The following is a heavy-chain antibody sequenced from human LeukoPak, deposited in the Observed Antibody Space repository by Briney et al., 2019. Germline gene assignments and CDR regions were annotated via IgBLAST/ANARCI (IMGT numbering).Heavy chain of an antibody. D-gene: IGHD6-19*01. CDR3: ARDRSSGWYMRGLDY. V-gene: IGHV3-30-3*01. CDR1: GFTFSSYA. Sequence: GGSLRLSCAASGFTFSSYAMHWVRQAPGKGLEGVAVISYDGSNKYYADSVKGRFTISRDNSKNTLYLQMNSLRAEDTAVYYCARDRSSGWYMRGLDYWGQGTLVTVSS. CDR2: ISYDGSNK. J-gene: IGHJ4*02.